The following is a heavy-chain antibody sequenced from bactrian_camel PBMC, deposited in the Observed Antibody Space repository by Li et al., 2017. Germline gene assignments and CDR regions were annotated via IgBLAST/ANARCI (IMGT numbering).Heavy chain of an antibody. D-gene: IGHD1*01. J-gene: IGHJ4*01. CDR1: GFTFSGYH. CDR3: AVGRIAAV. V-gene: IGHV3S40*01. CDR2: IKSGGGST. Sequence: VQLVESGGGLVQPGGSLRLSCVVSGFTFSGYHMSWVRQAPGKGLEWVSAIKSGGGSTYYADSAKGRFTISRDNAKNTLYLQMSSLKTEDTAVYYCAVGRIAAVGGRGTQVTVS.